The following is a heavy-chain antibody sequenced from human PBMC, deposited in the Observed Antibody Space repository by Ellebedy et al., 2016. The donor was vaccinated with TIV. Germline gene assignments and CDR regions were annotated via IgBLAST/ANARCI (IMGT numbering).Heavy chain of an antibody. D-gene: IGHD1-26*01. Sequence: SETLSLTCAVYGGSFSGYYWSWIRQPPGKGLEWIGEINHSGSTNYNPSLKSRFTISVDTSKNQFSMKLSSVTAADTAVYYCARDRGSVTFDYWGQGTQVTVSS. V-gene: IGHV4-34*01. J-gene: IGHJ4*02. CDR3: ARDRGSVTFDY. CDR1: GGSFSGYY. CDR2: INHSGST.